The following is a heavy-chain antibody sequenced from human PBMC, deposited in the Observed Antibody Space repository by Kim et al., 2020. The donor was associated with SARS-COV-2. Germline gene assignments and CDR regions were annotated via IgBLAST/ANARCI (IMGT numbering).Heavy chain of an antibody. CDR2: IVVGSGNT. D-gene: IGHD3-10*01. Sequence: IGWIVVGSGNTNYAQKFQERVTITRDMSTSTAYMERSSLRSEDTAVYYCAAAGMAHHYDYWGQGTLVTVSS. CDR3: AAAGMAHHYDY. V-gene: IGHV1-58*01. J-gene: IGHJ4*02.